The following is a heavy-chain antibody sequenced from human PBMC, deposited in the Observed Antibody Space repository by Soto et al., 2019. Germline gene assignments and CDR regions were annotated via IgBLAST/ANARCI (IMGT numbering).Heavy chain of an antibody. Sequence: PGGSLRLSCAASGFTFSSYSMNWVRQAPGKGLEWVSSISSSGSYIYYADSVKGRFTISRDNAKNSLYLQMNSLRAEDTAVYYCAREVSEWGSYKGSFDYWGQGTLVTVSS. CDR2: ISSSGSYI. CDR1: GFTFSSYS. D-gene: IGHD1-26*01. V-gene: IGHV3-21*01. CDR3: AREVSEWGSYKGSFDY. J-gene: IGHJ4*02.